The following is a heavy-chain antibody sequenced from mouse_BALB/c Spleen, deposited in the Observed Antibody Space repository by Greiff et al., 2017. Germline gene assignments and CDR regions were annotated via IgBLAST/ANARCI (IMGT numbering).Heavy chain of an antibody. D-gene: IGHD1-1*02. CDR1: GYSITSGYY. Sequence: VQLQQSGPGLVKPSQSLSLTCSVTGYSITSGYYWNWIRQFPGNKLEWMGYISYDGSNNYNPSLKNRISITRDTSKNQFFLKLNSVTTEDTATYYCARDRGGYYRYFDVWGAGTTVTVSS. J-gene: IGHJ1*01. V-gene: IGHV3-6*02. CDR3: ARDRGGYYRYFDV. CDR2: ISYDGSN.